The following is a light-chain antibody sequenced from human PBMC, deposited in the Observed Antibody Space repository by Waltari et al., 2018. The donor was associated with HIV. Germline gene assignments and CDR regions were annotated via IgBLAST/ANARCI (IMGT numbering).Light chain of an antibody. J-gene: IGKJ1*01. CDR2: GSS. CDR1: QSVSSN. Sequence: EIVMTQSPATLSVSPGERATLSCRASQSVSSNLAWYQQKPGQAPRLLIYGSSTRATAIPARFSGSWSGTEFTLTISSLQSEDFAVYYCQQYNKWPVTFGQGTKVEIK. CDR3: QQYNKWPVT. V-gene: IGKV3-15*01.